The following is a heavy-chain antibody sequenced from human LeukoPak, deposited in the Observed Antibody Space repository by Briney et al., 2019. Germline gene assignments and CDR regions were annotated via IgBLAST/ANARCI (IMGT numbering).Heavy chain of an antibody. D-gene: IGHD6-19*01. V-gene: IGHV1-2*06. Sequence: ASVKVSCKASGYTFTGYYMHWLRQAPGPGPEWMGRINPNSGGTNYAQTFQGRVTMTRDTSISTAYMELSRLRSDDTAVYYCATLLGIAVAGTPFDYWGQGTLVTVSS. J-gene: IGHJ4*02. CDR1: GYTFTGYY. CDR2: INPNSGGT. CDR3: ATLLGIAVAGTPFDY.